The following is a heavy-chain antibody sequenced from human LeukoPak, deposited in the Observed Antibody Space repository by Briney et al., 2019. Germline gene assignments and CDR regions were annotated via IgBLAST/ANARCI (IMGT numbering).Heavy chain of an antibody. V-gene: IGHV4-4*07. D-gene: IGHD2-2*01. CDR1: GDSISYFY. Sequence: SETLSLTCSVSGDSISYFYWSWIRQAAGKGLEWIGRMSSSGNNDYNASLKSRVTISVDTSKNQFSLKLSSVTAADTAVYYCARRKYQLLFVTSTKGLNAFDIWGQGTMVTVSS. J-gene: IGHJ3*02. CDR2: MSSSGNN. CDR3: ARRKYQLLFVTSTKGLNAFDI.